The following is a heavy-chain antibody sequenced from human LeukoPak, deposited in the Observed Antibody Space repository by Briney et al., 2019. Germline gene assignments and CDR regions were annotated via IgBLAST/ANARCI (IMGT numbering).Heavy chain of an antibody. CDR3: ARGGGSGWYVVY. CDR1: GFTFSSYS. V-gene: IGHV3-21*01. J-gene: IGHJ4*02. Sequence: GGSLRLSCAASGFTFSSYSMNWVRQAPGKGLEWVSSISSSSSYIYYADSVKGRFTISRDSAKNSLYLQMNSLRAEDTAVYYCARGGGSGWYVVYWGQGTLVTVSS. CDR2: ISSSSSYI. D-gene: IGHD6-19*01.